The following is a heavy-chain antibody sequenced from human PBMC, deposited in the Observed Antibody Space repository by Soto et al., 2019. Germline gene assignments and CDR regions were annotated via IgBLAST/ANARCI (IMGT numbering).Heavy chain of an antibody. J-gene: IGHJ4*02. CDR3: ARVFRDYSYGPVDY. CDR2: IKEDGSQK. CDR1: GFTFSSSC. D-gene: IGHD3-10*01. V-gene: IGHV3-7*03. Sequence: GGSLRLSCAASGFTFSSSCMSWVRQAPGKGLEWVANIKEDGSQKYYVDSVKGRFTISRGNAKNSLDLQMSSLRAEDTAVYYCARVFRDYSYGPVDYWGQGTQVTVSS.